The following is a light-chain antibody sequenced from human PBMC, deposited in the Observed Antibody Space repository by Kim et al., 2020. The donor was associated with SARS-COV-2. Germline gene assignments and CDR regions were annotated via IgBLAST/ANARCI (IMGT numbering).Light chain of an antibody. J-gene: IGKJ1*01. CDR3: HQYKTYSWA. CDR2: QAS. Sequence: ASLGDRVTITCRASQSISGWLAWYQQKPGKAPKVLLYQASNLESGVPSRFSGSGSGTEFTLTISGLQPDDFATYYCHQYKTYSWAFGQGTKVDIK. CDR1: QSISGW. V-gene: IGKV1-5*03.